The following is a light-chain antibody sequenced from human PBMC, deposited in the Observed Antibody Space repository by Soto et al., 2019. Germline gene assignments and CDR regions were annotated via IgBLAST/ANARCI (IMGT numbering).Light chain of an antibody. CDR1: SSDVGGYNY. CDR3: SSYTRSSALL. Sequence: QSALTQPASVSGSPGQSITISCTGTSSDVGGYNYVSWCQQHPGKAPKLLIYEVSNRPSGVSNRFSGSKSGDTASLTISGLQAEDEAEYYCSSYTRSSALLFGTGTKVTVL. CDR2: EVS. V-gene: IGLV2-14*01. J-gene: IGLJ1*01.